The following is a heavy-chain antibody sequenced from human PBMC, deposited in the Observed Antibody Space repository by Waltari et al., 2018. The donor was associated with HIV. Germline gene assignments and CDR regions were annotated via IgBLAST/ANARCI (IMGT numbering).Heavy chain of an antibody. CDR2: INHSGST. CDR1: GGSFSGYY. J-gene: IGHJ4*02. D-gene: IGHD3-9*01. V-gene: IGHV4-34*01. CDR3: ARRNFDWFFSTYYFDS. Sequence: QVQLQQWGAGLLKPSETLSLTCAVYGGSFSGYYWSWIRQPPGKGLEWIGEINHSGSTNYNPSLKSRVTISVDTSKNQFSLKVSSVTAADTAVYFCARRNFDWFFSTYYFDSWGQGTLVSVSS.